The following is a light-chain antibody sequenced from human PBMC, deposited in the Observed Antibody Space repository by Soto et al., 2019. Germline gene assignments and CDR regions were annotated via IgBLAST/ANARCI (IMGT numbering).Light chain of an antibody. J-gene: IGLJ2*01. V-gene: IGLV1-40*01. CDR1: SSNSGAGYD. CDR3: QSYDSSLSGSGV. Sequence: QSVLTQPPSVSGAPGQRVTISCTGSSSNSGAGYDVHWYQQLPGTAPKLLIYGNSNRPSGVPDRFSGSKSGTSASLAITGLQAEDEADDYCQSYDSSLSGSGVFGGGTKLTVL. CDR2: GNS.